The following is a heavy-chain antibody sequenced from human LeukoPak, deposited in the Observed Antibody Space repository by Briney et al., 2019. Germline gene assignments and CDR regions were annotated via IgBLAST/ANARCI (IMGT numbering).Heavy chain of an antibody. J-gene: IGHJ3*02. CDR1: GFTFSNSG. Sequence: GGSLRLSCAASGFTFSNSGMSWVRQAPGKGLEWVSTISGSGINTYYADSVKGRFTISRDNSRNTLYLQMNSLRAEDTAIYYCAKDRVVRGVMGAFDIWGRGTMVTVSS. D-gene: IGHD3-10*01. CDR2: ISGSGINT. V-gene: IGHV3-23*01. CDR3: AKDRVVRGVMGAFDI.